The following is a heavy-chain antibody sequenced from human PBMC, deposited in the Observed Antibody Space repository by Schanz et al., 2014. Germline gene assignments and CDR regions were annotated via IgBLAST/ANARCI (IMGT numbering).Heavy chain of an antibody. CDR3: ARVCRWQHILVHFDS. J-gene: IGHJ4*02. CDR2: INPDSGDT. V-gene: IGHV1-2*02. CDR1: GYTFVGYY. Sequence: QVQLVQSGPEVKKPGASVRASCQASGYTFVGYYIHWLRQAPVQGLEWMGWINPDSGDTNYVQNLQGRGTMARDTSITTPYMDLSRLRSDDTAVYYCARVCRWQHILVHFDSWGQGSLVTGSS. D-gene: IGHD2-15*01.